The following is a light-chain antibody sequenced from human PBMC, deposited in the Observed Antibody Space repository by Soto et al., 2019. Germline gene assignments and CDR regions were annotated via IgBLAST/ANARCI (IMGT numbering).Light chain of an antibody. CDR3: SSYASSSTLDV. CDR1: SSDVGDYNY. J-gene: IGLJ1*01. V-gene: IGLV2-14*03. Sequence: QSALTQRASVSGSPGQSITISCTGTSSDVGDYNYVSWFQQHPGKAPKLMIYDVSNRPSGVSNRFSGSKSGNTASLTISGLQAEDEADYYCSSYASSSTLDVFGTGTQLTVL. CDR2: DVS.